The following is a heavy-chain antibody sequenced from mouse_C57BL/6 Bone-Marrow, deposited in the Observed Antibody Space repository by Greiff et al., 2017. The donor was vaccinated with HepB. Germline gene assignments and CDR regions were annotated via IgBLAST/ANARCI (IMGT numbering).Heavy chain of an antibody. J-gene: IGHJ2*01. D-gene: IGHD1-1*01. CDR1: GFSFTSYG. Sequence: VQLQQSGPGLVQPSQSLSITCTVSGFSFTSYGVHWVRQSPGKGLEWLGVIWRGGSTDYNAAFLSSLSISKDNSKSQVFFKMNSLQADDTAIYYCARTPLITTVVAPLFDFWGQGTTLTVSS. V-gene: IGHV2-2*01. CDR3: ARTPLITTVVAPLFDF. CDR2: IWRGGST.